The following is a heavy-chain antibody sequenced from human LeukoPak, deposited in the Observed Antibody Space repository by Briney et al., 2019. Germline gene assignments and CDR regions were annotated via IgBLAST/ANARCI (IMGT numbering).Heavy chain of an antibody. V-gene: IGHV4-34*01. Sequence: SETLSLTCAVYGGSFSGYYWSWIRQPPGKGLEWIGEINHSGSTNYNPSLKSRVTISVDTSKNQFSLKLSSVTAADTAVYYCASRYYDFWCGYSNYYYMDVWGKGATVTVSS. J-gene: IGHJ6*03. D-gene: IGHD3-3*01. CDR3: ASRYYDFWCGYSNYYYMDV. CDR1: GGSFSGYY. CDR2: INHSGST.